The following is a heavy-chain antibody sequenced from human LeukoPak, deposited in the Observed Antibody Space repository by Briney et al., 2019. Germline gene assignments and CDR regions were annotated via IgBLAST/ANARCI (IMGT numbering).Heavy chain of an antibody. CDR2: IWYDGSNK. CDR1: GFTFSSYG. D-gene: IGHD6-19*01. CDR3: ARGYSSGWALDY. V-gene: IGHV3-33*01. Sequence: GGSLRLSCAASGFTFSSYGMHWVRQAPGKGLEWVAVIWYDGSNKYYADSVRGRFTISRDNSKNTLYLQMNSLRAEDTAVYYCARGYSSGWALDYWGQGTLVTVSS. J-gene: IGHJ4*02.